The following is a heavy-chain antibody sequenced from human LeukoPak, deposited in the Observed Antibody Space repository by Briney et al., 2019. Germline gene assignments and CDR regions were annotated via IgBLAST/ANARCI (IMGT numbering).Heavy chain of an antibody. V-gene: IGHV3-30*18. J-gene: IGHJ5*02. Sequence: GGSLRLSCAASGFTFSSYGMHWVRQAPGKGLEWVAVISYDGSNKYYADSVKGRFTISRDNSKNTLYLQMNSLRAEDTAVYYCAKGGAFQYNWFDPWGQGTVVTVSS. CDR1: GFTFSSYG. CDR2: ISYDGSNK. CDR3: AKGGAFQYNWFDP. D-gene: IGHD2/OR15-2a*01.